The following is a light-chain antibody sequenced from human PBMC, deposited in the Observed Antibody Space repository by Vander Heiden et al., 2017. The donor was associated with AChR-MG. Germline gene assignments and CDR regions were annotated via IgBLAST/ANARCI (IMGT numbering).Light chain of an antibody. CDR1: QSVSSY. V-gene: IGKV3-11*01. CDR2: DAS. CDR3: QQRSNWPPGLG. J-gene: IGKJ4*01. Sequence: EIVLTQSPATLSLSPRERATLSCRASQSVSSYLAWYQQKPGQAPRLLIYDASNRATGIPARFSGSGSGTDFTLTISSLEPEDFAVYYCQQRSNWPPGLGFGGGTKVEIK.